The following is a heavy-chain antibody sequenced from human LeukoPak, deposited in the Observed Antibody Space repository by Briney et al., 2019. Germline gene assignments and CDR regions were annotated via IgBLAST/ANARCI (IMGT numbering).Heavy chain of an antibody. D-gene: IGHD1-26*01. CDR1: GGSISSSSYY. Sequence: SETLSLTCTVSGGSISSSSYYWSWIRQPPGKGLEWIGYIYYSGNTNYNPPLKSRITISVDTSKNQFSLNLSSVTAADTAVDYCARIVGATWGNYYYYYMDVWGKGTTVTVSS. J-gene: IGHJ6*03. CDR3: ARIVGATWGNYYYYYMDV. CDR2: IYYSGNT. V-gene: IGHV4-61*01.